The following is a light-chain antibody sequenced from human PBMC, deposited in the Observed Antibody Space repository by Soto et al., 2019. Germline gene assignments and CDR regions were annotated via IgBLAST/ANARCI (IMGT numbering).Light chain of an antibody. Sequence: EIVMTQSPATLSVSPGERATLSCRASQSVSSNYLAWYQQKPGQAPRLLIYGASSRATGIPDRFSGSGSGTDFTLTISRLEPEDFAMYYCQQYGSSPGTFGPGTKVDI. J-gene: IGKJ1*01. V-gene: IGKV3-20*01. CDR2: GAS. CDR1: QSVSSNY. CDR3: QQYGSSPGT.